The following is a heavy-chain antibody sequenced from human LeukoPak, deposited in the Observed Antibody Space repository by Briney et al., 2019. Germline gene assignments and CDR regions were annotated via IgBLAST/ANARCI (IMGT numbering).Heavy chain of an antibody. V-gene: IGHV1-69*01. Sequence: ASVKVSCKASGGTFSSYAISWVRQAPGQGLEWMGGIIPIFGTANYAQKFQGRVTITADESASTAYMELSSLRSEDTAVYYCARGSGAYYYGSYYMDVWGKGTTVTISS. D-gene: IGHD3-10*01. CDR3: ARGSGAYYYGSYYMDV. J-gene: IGHJ6*03. CDR1: GGTFSSYA. CDR2: IIPIFGTA.